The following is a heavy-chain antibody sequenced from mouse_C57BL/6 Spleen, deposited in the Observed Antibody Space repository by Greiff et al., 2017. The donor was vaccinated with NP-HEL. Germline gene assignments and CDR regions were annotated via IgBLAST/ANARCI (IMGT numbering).Heavy chain of an antibody. D-gene: IGHD1-1*01. Sequence: QVTLKVSGPGILQPSQTLSLTCSFSGFSLSTFGMGVGWIRQPSGKGLEWLAHIWWDDDKYYNPALKSRLTISKDTSKNQVFLKIANVDTADTATYYCARIEAPYYYGSSPYYAMDYWGQGTSVTVS. CDR1: GFSLSTFGMG. J-gene: IGHJ4*01. V-gene: IGHV8-8*01. CDR2: IWWDDDK. CDR3: ARIEAPYYYGSSPYYAMDY.